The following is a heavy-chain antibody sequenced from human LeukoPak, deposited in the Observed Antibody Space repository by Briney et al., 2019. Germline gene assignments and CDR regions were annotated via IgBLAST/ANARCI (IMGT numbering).Heavy chain of an antibody. CDR2: IYDSEST. D-gene: IGHD1-26*01. V-gene: IGHV4-61*01. CDR1: GCSVSSGRYH. CDR3: AKGILVGATGYSFDY. J-gene: IGHJ4*02. Sequence: SETLSLTCPVSGCSVSSGRYHWTWIRQPPGKGLEWIGYIYDSESTNYNPSLKSRVTISIDTSKNQLSLKLNSVTAADTAVYYCAKGILVGATGYSFDYWGQGTLVTVSA.